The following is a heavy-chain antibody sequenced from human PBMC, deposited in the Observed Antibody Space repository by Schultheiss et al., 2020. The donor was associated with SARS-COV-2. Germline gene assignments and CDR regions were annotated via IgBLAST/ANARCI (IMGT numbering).Heavy chain of an antibody. Sequence: SETLSLTCTVSGGSVSSGSYYWGWIRQPPGKGLEWIGEINHSGSTNYNPSLKSRVTISVDTSKNQFSLKLSSVTAADTAVYYCARVIYGDYPPGYYGMDVWGQGTTVTVSS. CDR2: INHSGST. CDR1: GGSVSSGSYY. CDR3: ARVIYGDYPPGYYGMDV. V-gene: IGHV4-39*07. D-gene: IGHD4-17*01. J-gene: IGHJ6*02.